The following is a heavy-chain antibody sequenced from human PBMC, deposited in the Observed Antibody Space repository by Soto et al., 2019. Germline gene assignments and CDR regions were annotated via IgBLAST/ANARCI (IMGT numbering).Heavy chain of an antibody. J-gene: IGHJ4*02. CDR2: ISHLEST. Sequence: QLQLQESGSGLVETSETLSLTCTVSGASISYGGFSWSWIRQSLGKGLEWIGYISHLESTYFHPSFKSRLTMSIDRTRNQFSLKLSSVTAADMAVYYCARGGGYDSFDYWGQGVLVTVSS. D-gene: IGHD5-12*01. CDR3: ARGGGYDSFDY. V-gene: IGHV4-30-2*06. CDR1: GASISYGGFS.